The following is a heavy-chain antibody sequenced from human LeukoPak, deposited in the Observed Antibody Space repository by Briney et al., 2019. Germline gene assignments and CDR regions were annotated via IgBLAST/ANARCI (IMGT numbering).Heavy chain of an antibody. J-gene: IGHJ4*02. CDR1: GGSINNYY. Sequence: SETLSLTCTVSGGSINNYYWSWIRQPPGKGLEWIGYIYYSGSTNYNPSLKSRVTISADTSKNQFSLKLSSVTAADTAVYYCARGIVGATPFDSWGQGTLVTVSS. CDR3: ARGIVGATPFDS. CDR2: IYYSGST. D-gene: IGHD1-26*01. V-gene: IGHV4-59*01.